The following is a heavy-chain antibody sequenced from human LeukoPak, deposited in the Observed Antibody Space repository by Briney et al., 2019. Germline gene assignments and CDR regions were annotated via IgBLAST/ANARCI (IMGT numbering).Heavy chain of an antibody. J-gene: IGHJ5*02. Sequence: GGSLRLSCAASGFIFSDYTMMWVRRAPGKGLQWVATFTAYGGTYYAASVKGRFAISRDNSRDTVSLYMNSLRVEDTAMYSCAKGSTGGKVDWFDPWGPGTLVTVSS. CDR1: GFIFSDYT. D-gene: IGHD4-23*01. CDR3: AKGSTGGKVDWFDP. CDR2: FTAYGGT. V-gene: IGHV3-23*01.